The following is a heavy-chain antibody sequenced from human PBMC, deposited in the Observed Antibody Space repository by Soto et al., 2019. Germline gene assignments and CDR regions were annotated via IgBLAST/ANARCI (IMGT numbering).Heavy chain of an antibody. CDR3: ARVLRGPSIYYFDY. Sequence: PSETLSLTCAVSGGSISSSNWWSWVRQPPGKGLEWIGEIYHSGSTNYNPSLKSRVTISVDKSKNQFSLKLSSVTAADTAVYYCARVLRGPSIYYFDYWGQGTLVTVSS. CDR1: GGSISSSNW. D-gene: IGHD2-21*02. V-gene: IGHV4-4*02. J-gene: IGHJ4*02. CDR2: IYHSGST.